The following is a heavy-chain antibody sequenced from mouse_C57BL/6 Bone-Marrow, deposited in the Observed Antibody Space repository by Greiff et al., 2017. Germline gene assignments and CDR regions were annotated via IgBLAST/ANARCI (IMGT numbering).Heavy chain of an antibody. CDR2: ISSGSSTI. D-gene: IGHD2-4*01. CDR3: ARRNIYYDYDEKDFDV. Sequence: EVQLVESGGGLVKPGGSLKLSCAASGFTFSDYGMHWVRQAPEKGLEWVAYISSGSSTIYYADTVKGRFTISRDNAKNTLFLQMTSLRSEDTAMYYCARRNIYYDYDEKDFDVWGTGTTVTVSS. V-gene: IGHV5-17*01. CDR1: GFTFSDYG. J-gene: IGHJ1*03.